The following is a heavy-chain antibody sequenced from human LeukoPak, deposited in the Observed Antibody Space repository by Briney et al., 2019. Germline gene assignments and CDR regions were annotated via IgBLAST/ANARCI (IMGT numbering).Heavy chain of an antibody. D-gene: IGHD6-19*01. CDR2: ISWNSGSI. V-gene: IGHV3-9*01. J-gene: IGHJ6*02. CDR3: AKDWGIAVAGPAGYYGMDV. CDR1: GFTFSSYA. Sequence: SGGSLRLSCAASGFTFSSYAMSWVRQAPGKGLEWVSGISWNSGSIGYADSVKGRFTISRDNAKNSLYLQMNSLRAEDTALYYCAKDWGIAVAGPAGYYGMDVWGQGTTVTVSS.